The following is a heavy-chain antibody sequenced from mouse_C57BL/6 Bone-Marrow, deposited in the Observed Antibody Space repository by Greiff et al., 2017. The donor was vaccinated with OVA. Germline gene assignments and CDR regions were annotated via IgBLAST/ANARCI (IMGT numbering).Heavy chain of an antibody. CDR2: ISYDGSN. V-gene: IGHV3-6*01. CDR3: ARDIYYYGSDY. Sequence: EVHLVESGPGLVKPSQSLSLTCSVTGYSITSGYYWNWIRQFPGNKLEWMGYISYDGSNNYNPSLKNRISITRDTSKNQFFLKLNSVTTEDTATYYCARDIYYYGSDYWGQGTTLTVSS. J-gene: IGHJ2*01. CDR1: GYSITSGYY. D-gene: IGHD1-1*01.